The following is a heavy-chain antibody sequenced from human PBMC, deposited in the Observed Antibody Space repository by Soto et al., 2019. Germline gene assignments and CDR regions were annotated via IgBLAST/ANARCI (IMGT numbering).Heavy chain of an antibody. CDR3: ARGVVVAATGYYYHGMDV. V-gene: IGHV6-1*01. CDR2: TYYRSKWYN. Sequence: SETLSLTCAISGDSVSSNSAAWNWIRRSPSRGLEWLGRTYYRSKWYNDYAVSVKSRITINPDTSKNQFSLQLNSVTPEDTAVYYCARGVVVAATGYYYHGMDVWGQGTTVTVSS. J-gene: IGHJ6*02. CDR1: GDSVSSNSAA. D-gene: IGHD2-15*01.